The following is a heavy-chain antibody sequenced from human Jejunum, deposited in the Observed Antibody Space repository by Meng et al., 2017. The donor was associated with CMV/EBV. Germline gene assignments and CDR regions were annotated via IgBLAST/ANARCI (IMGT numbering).Heavy chain of an antibody. J-gene: IGHJ4*02. D-gene: IGHD2-21*01. CDR1: FTVRGSA. V-gene: IGHV3-73*01. Sequence: FTVRGSAIHWVRQASGKGLEWVGRIRSKANSYATVYAATMKGRFTISRDDSENTAYLQMNSLKTEDTAVYYCARQARDGDCCLDYWGQGTLGTVSS. CDR3: ARQARDGDCCLDY. CDR2: IRSKANSYAT.